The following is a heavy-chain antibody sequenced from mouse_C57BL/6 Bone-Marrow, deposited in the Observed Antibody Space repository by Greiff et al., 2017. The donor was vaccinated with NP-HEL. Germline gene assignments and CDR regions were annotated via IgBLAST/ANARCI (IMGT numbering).Heavy chain of an antibody. J-gene: IGHJ2*01. CDR2: ISDGGSYT. V-gene: IGHV5-4*01. CDR1: GFTFSSYA. Sequence: EVHLVESGGGLVKPGGSLKLSCAASGFTFSSYAMSWVRQTPEKRLEGVATISDGGSYTYYPDNVKGRFAISSDNAKNNLYLQMSHLKSEDTAMYYCARLLLLYFDYWGQGTTLTVSS. D-gene: IGHD1-1*01. CDR3: ARLLLLYFDY.